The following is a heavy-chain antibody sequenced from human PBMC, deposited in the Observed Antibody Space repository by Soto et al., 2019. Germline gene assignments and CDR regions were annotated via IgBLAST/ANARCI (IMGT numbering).Heavy chain of an antibody. CDR2: ISWNSGSI. CDR3: AKDKGEYDYIWGSYRDVKGAFDI. V-gene: IGHV3-9*01. Sequence: GGSLRLSCAASGFTFDDYAMHVVRQAPGKGLEWVSGISWNSGSIGYADSVKGRFTISRDNAKNSLYLQMNSLRAEDTALYYCAKDKGEYDYIWGSYRDVKGAFDIWGQGTMVNVSS. J-gene: IGHJ3*02. D-gene: IGHD3-16*02. CDR1: GFTFDDYA.